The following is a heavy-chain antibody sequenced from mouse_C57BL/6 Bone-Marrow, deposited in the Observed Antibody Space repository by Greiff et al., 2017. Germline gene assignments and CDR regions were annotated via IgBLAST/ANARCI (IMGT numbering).Heavy chain of an antibody. D-gene: IGHD4-1*01. J-gene: IGHJ2*01. Sequence: QVQLQQSGAELARPGASVKLSCKASGYTFTSYGISWVKQRTGQGLEWIGENYPRSGNTYYNGKFKGKATLTADKSSSTAYMELRSLTSEDSAVSFCERWGNWGLDYGGKGPPPTVSA. V-gene: IGHV1-81*01. CDR2: NYPRSGNT. CDR3: ERWGNWGLDY. CDR1: GYTFTSYG.